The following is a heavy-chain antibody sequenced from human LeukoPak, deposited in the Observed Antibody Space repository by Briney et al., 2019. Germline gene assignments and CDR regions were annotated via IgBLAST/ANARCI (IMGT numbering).Heavy chain of an antibody. J-gene: IGHJ4*02. CDR3: ARGHTAMVLDY. D-gene: IGHD5-18*01. V-gene: IGHV3-66*01. Sequence: GGSLRLSCAASGFTVSSNYMNWVRQAPEKGLEWVSVIYSGGSTYYADSVKGRFTISRDNSKNTLYLQMNSLRAEDTAVYYCARGHTAMVLDYWGQGTLVTVSS. CDR2: IYSGGST. CDR1: GFTVSSNY.